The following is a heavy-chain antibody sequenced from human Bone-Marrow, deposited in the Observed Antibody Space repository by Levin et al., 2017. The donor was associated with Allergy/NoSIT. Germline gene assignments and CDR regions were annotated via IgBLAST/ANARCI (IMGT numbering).Heavy chain of an antibody. V-gene: IGHV1-2*04. CDR1: GYTFTGYY. Sequence: ASVKVSCKASGYTFTGYYMHWVRQAPGQGLEWMGWINPNSGGTNYAQKFQGWVTMTRDTSISTAYMELSRLRSDDTAVYYCARGSRIQLWLGGLYYYYGMDVWGQGTTVTVSS. J-gene: IGHJ6*02. D-gene: IGHD5-18*01. CDR3: ARGSRIQLWLGGLYYYYGMDV. CDR2: INPNSGGT.